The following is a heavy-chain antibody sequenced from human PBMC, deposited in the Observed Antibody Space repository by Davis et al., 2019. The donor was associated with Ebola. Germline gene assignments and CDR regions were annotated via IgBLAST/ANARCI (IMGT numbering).Heavy chain of an antibody. Sequence: GGSLRLSCKGSGYSFTNYWIGWVRQMPGKGLEWLGIIYPGDSDTRYSPSFQGQVTISADKSISTAYLQWSSLKASDTAMYYCARREGYCISTSCPNWFDPWGQGTLATVSS. CDR1: GYSFTNYW. V-gene: IGHV5-51*01. CDR3: ARREGYCISTSCPNWFDP. J-gene: IGHJ5*02. D-gene: IGHD2-2*01. CDR2: IYPGDSDT.